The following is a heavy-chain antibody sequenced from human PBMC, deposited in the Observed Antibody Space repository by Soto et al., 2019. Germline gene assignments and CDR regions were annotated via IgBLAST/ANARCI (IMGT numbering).Heavy chain of an antibody. CDR3: ARGAYGSRSLPNWFDP. D-gene: IGHD3-10*01. Sequence: PSETLSLTGTVSCASISSDYWRWIRQPAGKGLEWIGRFSTTGSTNYNPSLKSRVTVSVDTSKNQFSLKLKSVTAADTAVYFCARGAYGSRSLPNWFDPRRQGPLVPVSS. CDR1: CASISSDY. J-gene: IGHJ5*02. CDR2: FSTTGST. V-gene: IGHV4-4*07.